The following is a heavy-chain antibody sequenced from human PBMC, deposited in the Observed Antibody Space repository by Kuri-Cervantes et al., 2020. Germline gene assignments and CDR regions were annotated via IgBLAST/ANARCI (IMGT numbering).Heavy chain of an antibody. V-gene: IGHV4-30-4*08. J-gene: IGHJ6*02. CDR2: IYYSGST. D-gene: IGHD2-2*01. Sequence: SWIRQPPGKGLEWIGYIYYSGSTYYNPSLKSRVTISVDTSKNQFSLKLSSVTAADTAVYYCARDSHVVPAKVWSWRKDYYYYGMDVWGQGTTVTVSS. CDR3: ARDSHVVPAKVWSWRKDYYYYGMDV.